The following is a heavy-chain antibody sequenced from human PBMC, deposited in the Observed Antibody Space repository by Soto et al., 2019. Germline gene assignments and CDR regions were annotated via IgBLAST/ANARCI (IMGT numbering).Heavy chain of an antibody. CDR3: ARSTASSPLGLHYFYYYYGMDV. CDR2: IIPIFGTA. Sequence: QVQLVQSGAEVKKPGSSVKVSCKASGGTFSSYAISWVRQAPGQGLEWMGGIIPIFGTANYAQKFQGRVTITADKSTSTAYMELSSLRSEDTAVYYCARSTASSPLGLHYFYYYYGMDVWGQGTTVTVSS. J-gene: IGHJ6*02. D-gene: IGHD6-6*01. CDR1: GGTFSSYA. V-gene: IGHV1-69*06.